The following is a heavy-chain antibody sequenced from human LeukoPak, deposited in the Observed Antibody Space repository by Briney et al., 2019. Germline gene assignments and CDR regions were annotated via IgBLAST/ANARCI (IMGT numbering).Heavy chain of an antibody. CDR3: AKYSRYDYVGQIDY. Sequence: GGSLRLSCAASGFTFSNYAMNWVRQAPGKGLEWVSGVSDSGTMTYYARSVRGRFTISRDNSKNTLYLQMNSLRAEDTAIYYCAKYSRYDYVGQIDYWGQGTLVTVSS. V-gene: IGHV3-23*01. D-gene: IGHD4-17*01. CDR1: GFTFSNYA. J-gene: IGHJ4*02. CDR2: VSDSGTMT.